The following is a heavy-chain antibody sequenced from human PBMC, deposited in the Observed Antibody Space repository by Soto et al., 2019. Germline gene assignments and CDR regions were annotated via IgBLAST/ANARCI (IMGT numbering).Heavy chain of an antibody. Sequence: QVQLQESGPGLVKPSQTLSLTCAVSGGSLSSGGYYWSWIRQAPGKGLEWIGYISYSGRTHYNPSLKSRLSISVDKSKNQFYLKLNSMTAADTAVYYCARDGGAYDFWSGYDVWGQGITVTVSS. CDR3: ARDGGAYDFWSGYDV. CDR2: ISYSGRT. V-gene: IGHV4-30-4*01. J-gene: IGHJ6*02. CDR1: GGSLSSGGYY. D-gene: IGHD3-3*01.